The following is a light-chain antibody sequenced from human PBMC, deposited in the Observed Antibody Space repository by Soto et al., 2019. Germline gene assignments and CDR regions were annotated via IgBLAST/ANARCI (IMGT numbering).Light chain of an antibody. CDR2: ENI. CDR1: SSNIGSNC. J-gene: IGLJ2*01. V-gene: IGLV1-51*02. Sequence: QSVLTQPPSVSAAPGQKVTISCSGSSSNIGSNCVSWYQQLPGTAPKLLIYENIKRPSGIPDRFSGSKSGTSGTLDITGLQTGDEADYYCGAWDSSLSTVVFGGGTKVTVL. CDR3: GAWDSSLSTVV.